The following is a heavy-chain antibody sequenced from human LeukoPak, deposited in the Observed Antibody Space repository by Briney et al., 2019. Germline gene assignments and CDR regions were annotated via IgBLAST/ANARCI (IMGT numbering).Heavy chain of an antibody. D-gene: IGHD4-17*01. Sequence: PGGSLRLSCSASGFTFSTYAMHWVRQAPGKGLEYVSAISSDGGGTYYADSVKGRFTISRDNSKNTLYLQMSSLRAEDTAVYYWVKRISDFGMDYWGQGTLVTVSS. CDR3: VKRISDFGMDY. CDR1: GFTFSTYA. CDR2: ISSDGGGT. J-gene: IGHJ4*02. V-gene: IGHV3-64D*06.